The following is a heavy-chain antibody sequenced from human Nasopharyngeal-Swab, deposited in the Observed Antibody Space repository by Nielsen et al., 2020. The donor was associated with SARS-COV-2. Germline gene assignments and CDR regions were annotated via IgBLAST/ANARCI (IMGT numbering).Heavy chain of an antibody. CDR2: IYPRDSDT. J-gene: IGHJ6*02. CDR3: VRPEGVATSFKYYFQYGMDV. D-gene: IGHD5-12*01. Sequence: KVSCKGSGYSFTSYWIAWVRQMPGKGVEWMGIIYPRDSDTRYSPSFQGQVTISADKSISTAYLQWSSLKASDTAMYYCVRPEGVATSFKYYFQYGMDVWGQGTMVTVPS. V-gene: IGHV5-51*01. CDR1: GYSFTSYW.